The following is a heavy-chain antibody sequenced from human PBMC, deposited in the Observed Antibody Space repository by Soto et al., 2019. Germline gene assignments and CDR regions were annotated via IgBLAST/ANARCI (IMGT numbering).Heavy chain of an antibody. CDR1: GFALSCYL. CDR2: INPDGTLK. J-gene: IGHJ4*02. CDR3: ARWESGDWYLGI. Sequence: PGGSLRLSCAASGFALSCYLMTWVRQAPGKGLEWVASINPDGTLKYYVDSVKGRFTISRDNADNSLFLQMISLRVEDTAVYYCARWESGDWYLGIWGQGTLVTVSS. D-gene: IGHD2-21*02. V-gene: IGHV3-7*03.